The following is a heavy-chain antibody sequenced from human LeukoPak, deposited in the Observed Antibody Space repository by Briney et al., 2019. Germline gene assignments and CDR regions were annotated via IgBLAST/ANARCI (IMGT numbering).Heavy chain of an antibody. CDR2: IYYSGST. J-gene: IGHJ6*03. CDR1: GGSISSYY. D-gene: IGHD1-1*01. V-gene: IGHV4-59*01. CDR3: ARGVRNRNRYNGGYYYYMDV. Sequence: SETLSLTCTVSGGSISSYYWSWIRQPPGKGLEWIGYIYYSGSTNYNPSLKSRVTISVDTSKNQFSLKLSSVTAADTAVYYCARGVRNRNRYNGGYYYYMDVWGKGTTVTVSS.